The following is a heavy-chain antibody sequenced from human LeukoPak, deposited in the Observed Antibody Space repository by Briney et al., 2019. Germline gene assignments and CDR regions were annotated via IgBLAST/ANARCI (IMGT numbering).Heavy chain of an antibody. J-gene: IGHJ6*03. Sequence: GASVKVSCKASGGTFSSYAINWVRQATGQGLEWMGWMNPNSGNTGYAQKFQGRVTITRNTSISTAYMELSSLRSEDTAVYYCATYSGSYSSVNYYYYYMDVWGKGTTVTVSS. CDR2: MNPNSGNT. D-gene: IGHD1-26*01. V-gene: IGHV1-8*03. CDR3: ATYSGSYSSVNYYYYYMDV. CDR1: GGTFSSYA.